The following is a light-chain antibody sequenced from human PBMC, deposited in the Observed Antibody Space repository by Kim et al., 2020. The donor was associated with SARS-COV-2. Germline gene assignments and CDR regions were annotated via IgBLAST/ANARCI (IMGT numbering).Light chain of an antibody. CDR3: SSYAGNSHWV. Sequence: GQSVTISCTGTSSDVGGYNLVSWYQLHPGKAPKLVIYEVNKRPSGVPDRFSGSKSGNTASLTVSGLQSEDEADYYCSSYAGNSHWVFGGGTQLTVL. CDR2: EVN. CDR1: SSDVGGYNL. J-gene: IGLJ3*02. V-gene: IGLV2-8*01.